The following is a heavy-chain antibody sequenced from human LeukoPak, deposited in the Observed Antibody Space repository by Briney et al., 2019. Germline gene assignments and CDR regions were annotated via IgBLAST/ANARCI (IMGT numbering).Heavy chain of an antibody. V-gene: IGHV4-38-2*02. CDR2: IYHSGST. J-gene: IGHJ4*02. Sequence: SETLSLTCTVSGYSISSGYYWGWIRQPPGKGLEWIGSIYHSGSTYYNPSLKSRVTISVDTSKNQFSLKLSSVTAADTAVYYCVRLVGGVEYDILTGYCDYWGQGTLVTVSS. D-gene: IGHD3-9*01. CDR3: VRLVGGVEYDILTGYCDY. CDR1: GYSISSGYY.